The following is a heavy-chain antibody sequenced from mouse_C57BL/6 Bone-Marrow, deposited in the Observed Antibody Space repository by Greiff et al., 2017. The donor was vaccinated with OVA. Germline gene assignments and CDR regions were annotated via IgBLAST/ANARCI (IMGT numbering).Heavy chain of an antibody. D-gene: IGHD2-3*01. CDR3: TSGGLLSWFAD. CDR2: ISSGGDYI. V-gene: IGHV5-9-1*02. J-gene: IGHJ3*01. Sequence: EVKVVESGEGLVKPGGSLKLSCAASGFTFSSYAMSWVRQTPEKRLEWVAYISSGGDYIYYADTVQGRFTISRDNARNTLYLQMSSLKSEDTAMXYCTSGGLLSWFADWGKGTLVTVSA. CDR1: GFTFSSYA.